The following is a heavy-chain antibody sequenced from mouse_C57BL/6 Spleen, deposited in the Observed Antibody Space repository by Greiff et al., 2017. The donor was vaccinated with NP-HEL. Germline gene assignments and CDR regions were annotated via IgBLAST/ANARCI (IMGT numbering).Heavy chain of an antibody. Sequence: QVQLQQPGAELVMPGASVKLSCKASGYTFTSYWMHWVKQRPGQGLEWIGEIDPSDSYTNYNQKFKGKSTLTVDKSSSTAYMQLSSLTSEDSAVDYCARGGDYDENAMDYWGQGTSVTVSS. CDR2: IDPSDSYT. V-gene: IGHV1-69*01. D-gene: IGHD2-4*01. CDR3: ARGGDYDENAMDY. J-gene: IGHJ4*01. CDR1: GYTFTSYW.